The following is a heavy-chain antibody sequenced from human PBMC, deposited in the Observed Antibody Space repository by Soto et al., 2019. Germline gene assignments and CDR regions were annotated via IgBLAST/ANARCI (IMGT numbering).Heavy chain of an antibody. D-gene: IGHD3-9*01. Sequence: SETLSLTCAVYGGSFSGYYWSWIRQPPGKGLEWIGEINHSGGADYNPSLKSRVTISVDTSKNQFSLKLSSVPAADTAVYFCARDLVFHYWGQGILVTDSS. CDR3: ARDLVFHY. V-gene: IGHV4-34*01. J-gene: IGHJ4*02. CDR1: GGSFSGYY. CDR2: INHSGGA.